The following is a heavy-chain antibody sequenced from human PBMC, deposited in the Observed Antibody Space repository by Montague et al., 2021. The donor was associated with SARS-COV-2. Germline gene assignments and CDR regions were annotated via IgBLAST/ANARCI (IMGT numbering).Heavy chain of an antibody. D-gene: IGHD3-10*01. CDR3: ARLVWFGELSSANWFDP. J-gene: IGHJ5*02. CDR1: GGSISSSSNY. V-gene: IGHV4-39*01. Sequence: SETLSLTCTVSGGSISSSSNYWGWIRQPPGKGLEWIGSIYYSGSTYYNSSLKSRVTISVDTSKNQFSLKLNSVTAADTAVYYCARLVWFGELSSANWFDPWGQGTLVTVSS. CDR2: IYYSGST.